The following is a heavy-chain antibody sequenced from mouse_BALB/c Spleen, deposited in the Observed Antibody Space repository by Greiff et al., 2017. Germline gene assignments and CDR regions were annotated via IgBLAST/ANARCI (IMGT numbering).Heavy chain of an antibody. Sequence: DVKLVESGGGLVKPGGSLKLSCAASGFTFSSYAMSWVRQTPEKRLEWVATISSGGSYTYYPDSVKGRFTISRDNAKNTLYLQMSSLRSEDTAMYSSALLFFPPLLSPPYFDYWGQGTTLTVSS. CDR3: ALLFFPPLLSPPYFDY. CDR2: ISSGGSYT. D-gene: IGHD6-1*01. V-gene: IGHV5-9-3*01. J-gene: IGHJ2*01. CDR1: GFTFSSYA.